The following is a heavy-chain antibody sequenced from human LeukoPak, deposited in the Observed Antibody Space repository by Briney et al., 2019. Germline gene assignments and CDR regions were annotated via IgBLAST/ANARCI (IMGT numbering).Heavy chain of an antibody. CDR1: GYTFTSYG. CDR3: ARAPLYCGGDCWFDP. Sequence: GASVKVSCKASGYTFTSYGISWVRQAPGQGLEWMGWISAYNGNTNYAQKLQGRVTMTTDTSTSTAYMALRSLRSADTAVYYCARAPLYCGGDCWFDPWGQGTLVTVSS. V-gene: IGHV1-18*01. J-gene: IGHJ5*02. D-gene: IGHD2-21*02. CDR2: ISAYNGNT.